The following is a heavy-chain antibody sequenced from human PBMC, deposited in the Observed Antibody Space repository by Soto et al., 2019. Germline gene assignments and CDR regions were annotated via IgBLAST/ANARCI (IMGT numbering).Heavy chain of an antibody. D-gene: IGHD6-19*01. J-gene: IGHJ3*02. Sequence: ASVKVSCKASGYTFTSYDINWVRQATGQGLEWMGWMNPNSGNTGYARKFQGRVTMTRNTSISTAYMELSSLRSEDTAVYYCARGRYSSGWYGNNAFDIWGQGTMVTVSS. CDR1: GYTFTSYD. CDR2: MNPNSGNT. CDR3: ARGRYSSGWYGNNAFDI. V-gene: IGHV1-8*01.